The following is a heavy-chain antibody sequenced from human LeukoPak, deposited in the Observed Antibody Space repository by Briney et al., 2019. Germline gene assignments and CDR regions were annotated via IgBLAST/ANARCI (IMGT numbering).Heavy chain of an antibody. V-gene: IGHV3-66*01. CDR2: IYSGGST. Sequence: GGSLRLSCAASGFTFSSYAMGWVRQAPGKGLEWVSVIYSGGSTYYADSVEGRFTISRDNSKNTLYLQMNSLRAEDTAVYYCARDGGYCSGGSCYSAFDIWGQGTMVTVSS. CDR3: ARDGGYCSGGSCYSAFDI. J-gene: IGHJ3*02. CDR1: GFTFSSYA. D-gene: IGHD2-15*01.